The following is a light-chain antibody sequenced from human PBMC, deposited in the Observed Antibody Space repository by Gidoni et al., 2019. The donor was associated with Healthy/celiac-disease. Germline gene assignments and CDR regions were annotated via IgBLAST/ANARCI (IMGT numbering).Light chain of an antibody. CDR2: WAS. V-gene: IGKV4-1*01. CDR1: QSVLYSSNNKNY. Sequence: DIVMTQSPDSLAVSLGERATIHCKASQSVLYSSNNKNYLAWYQQKPGQPPKLLIYWASTRESGVPDRFSGSGSGTDFTLTISSLQAEDLAVYYCQQYYSTPITFGQGTRLEIK. CDR3: QQYYSTPIT. J-gene: IGKJ5*01.